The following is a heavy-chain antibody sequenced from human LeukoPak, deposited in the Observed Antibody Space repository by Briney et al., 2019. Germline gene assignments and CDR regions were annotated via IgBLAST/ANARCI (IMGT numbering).Heavy chain of an antibody. V-gene: IGHV1-8*03. Sequence: ASVKVSCKASGYTFTSYDINWVRQATGQGLEWMGWMNPNSGNTGHAQKFQGRVTITRNTSISTAYMELSSLRSEDTAVYYCARRALEGYCSGGSCYSNWFDPWGQGTLVTVSS. CDR2: MNPNSGNT. CDR1: GYTFTSYD. CDR3: ARRALEGYCSGGSCYSNWFDP. J-gene: IGHJ5*02. D-gene: IGHD2-15*01.